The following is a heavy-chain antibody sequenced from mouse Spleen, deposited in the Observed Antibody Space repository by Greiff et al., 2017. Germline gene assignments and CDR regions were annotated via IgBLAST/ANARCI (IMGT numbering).Heavy chain of an antibody. CDR1: GYSITSGYY. J-gene: IGHJ1*03. V-gene: IGHV3-6*01. CDR2: ISYDGSN. D-gene: IGHD1-1*01. CDR3: ARYYYGRYWYFDV. Sequence: EVKLMESGPGLVKPSQSLSLTCSVTGYSITSGYYWNWIRQFPGNKLEWMGYISYDGSNNYNPSLKNRISITRDTSKNQFFLKLNSVTTEDTATYYCARYYYGRYWYFDVWGTGTTVTVSS.